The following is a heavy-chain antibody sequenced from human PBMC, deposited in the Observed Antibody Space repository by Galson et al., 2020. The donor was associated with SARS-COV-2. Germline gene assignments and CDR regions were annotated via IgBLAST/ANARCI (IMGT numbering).Heavy chain of an antibody. Sequence: SVKVSCKTSGGTFSNFAISWVRQAPGQGLEWMGGIIPSFGTANYAQKLQCRLTITADESTRTAYMELSSLRSEDTAVYYCARDRYSYYGSGTFCLDYWGQGTLVIVSS. CDR1: GGTFSNFA. J-gene: IGHJ4*02. CDR3: ARDRYSYYGSGTFCLDY. V-gene: IGHV1-69*13. D-gene: IGHD3-10*01. CDR2: IIPSFGTA.